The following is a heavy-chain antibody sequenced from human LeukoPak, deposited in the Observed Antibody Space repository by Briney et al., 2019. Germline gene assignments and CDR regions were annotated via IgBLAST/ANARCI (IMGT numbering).Heavy chain of an antibody. D-gene: IGHD3-10*01. J-gene: IGHJ4*02. CDR2: ISSSGSTI. Sequence: GGSLRLSCAASGFTFSSYEMNWVRQAPGKGLEWVSYISSSGSTIYYADSVKGRFTISRDNAKNSLYQQMNSLRAEDTAVYYCARDLYYYGSGNYVPGLPDYWGQGTLVTVSS. CDR1: GFTFSSYE. V-gene: IGHV3-48*03. CDR3: ARDLYYYGSGNYVPGLPDY.